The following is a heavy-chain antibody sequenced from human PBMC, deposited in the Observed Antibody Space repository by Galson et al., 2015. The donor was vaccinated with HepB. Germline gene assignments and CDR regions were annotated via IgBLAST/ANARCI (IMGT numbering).Heavy chain of an antibody. J-gene: IGHJ4*02. D-gene: IGHD6-13*01. CDR1: GFTFSSYG. CDR2: ISYDGSNK. Sequence: SLRLSCAASGFTFSSYGMHWVRQAPGKGLEWVAVISYDGSNKYYADSVKGRFTISRDNSKNTLYLQMNSLRAEDTAVYYCATDHIAAAGDIDYWGQGTLVTVSS. V-gene: IGHV3-30*03. CDR3: ATDHIAAAGDIDY.